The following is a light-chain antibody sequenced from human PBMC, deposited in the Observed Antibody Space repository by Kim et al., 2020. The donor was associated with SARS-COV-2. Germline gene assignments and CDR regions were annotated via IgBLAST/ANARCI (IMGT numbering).Light chain of an antibody. CDR3: KSRDNSGNHVV. V-gene: IGLV3-19*01. CDR1: GLRSYY. J-gene: IGLJ3*02. Sequence: SFELTQDPAVSVALGQTVKITCQGDGLRSYYASWYQQKPGQAPVLVIYGKNSRPSEIPDRFSGSSSGNTASLTITGTQAEDEADYYCKSRDNSGNHVVFGGGTKLTVL. CDR2: GKN.